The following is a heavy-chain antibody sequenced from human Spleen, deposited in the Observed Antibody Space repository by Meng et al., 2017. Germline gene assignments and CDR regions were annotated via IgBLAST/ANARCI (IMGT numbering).Heavy chain of an antibody. V-gene: IGHV4-34*01. CDR1: GGSCSDYY. Sequence: QVQRQQWGSGLWKPSEHLALTCVVSGGSCSDYYWSWIRQPPGKGLEWIGEINHSGSTNYNPSLESRATISVDTSQNNLSLKLSSVTAADSAVYYCARGPTTMAHDFDYWGQGTLVTVSS. D-gene: IGHD4-11*01. J-gene: IGHJ4*02. CDR3: ARGPTTMAHDFDY. CDR2: INHSGST.